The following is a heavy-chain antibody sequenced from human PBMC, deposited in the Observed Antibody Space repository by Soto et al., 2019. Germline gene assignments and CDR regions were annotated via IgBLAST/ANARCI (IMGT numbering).Heavy chain of an antibody. J-gene: IGHJ4*02. CDR1: GGSISSNY. Sequence: KASETLSLTCTVPGGSISSNYWTWIRQPPGKGLEWIGYVYNSGSTNYNPSLKSRVTISEDTSKSQFSLKVNSMTAADTAVYYCARYRREAVAGYTLDNWGQGILVTVSS. CDR2: VYNSGST. D-gene: IGHD6-13*01. CDR3: ARYRREAVAGYTLDN. V-gene: IGHV4-59*01.